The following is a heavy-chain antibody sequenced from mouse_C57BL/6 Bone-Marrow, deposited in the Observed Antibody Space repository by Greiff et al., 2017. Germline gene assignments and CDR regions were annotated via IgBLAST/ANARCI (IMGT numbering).Heavy chain of an antibody. CDR2: INPNYGTT. CDR3: APEDSYGYPFAY. V-gene: IGHV1-39*01. Sequence: VHVKQSGPELVKPGASVKISCKASGYSFTDYNMNWVKQSNGKSLEWIGVINPNYGTTSYNQKFKGKATLTVDQSSSTAYMQLNSLTSEDSAVYYCAPEDSYGYPFAYWGQGTLVTVSA. CDR1: GYSFTDYN. J-gene: IGHJ3*01. D-gene: IGHD2-2*01.